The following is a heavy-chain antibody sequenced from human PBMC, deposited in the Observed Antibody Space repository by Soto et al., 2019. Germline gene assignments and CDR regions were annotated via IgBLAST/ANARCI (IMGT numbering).Heavy chain of an antibody. Sequence: ASVKVSCKASGYTFTSYGISWVRQAPGQGLEWMGWISAYNGNTNYAQKLQGRVTMTTDTSTSTAYMELRSLRSDDTAVYYCARLAGGSRSYIGQRLNDFDYWGQGTLVTVSS. V-gene: IGHV1-18*01. CDR3: ARLAGGSRSYIGQRLNDFDY. J-gene: IGHJ4*02. CDR1: GYTFTSYG. D-gene: IGHD3-10*01. CDR2: ISAYNGNT.